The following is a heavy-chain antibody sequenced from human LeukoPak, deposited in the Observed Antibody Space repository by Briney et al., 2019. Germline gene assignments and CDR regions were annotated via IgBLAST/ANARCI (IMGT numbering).Heavy chain of an antibody. CDR3: TTDAGYDSRWYNW. Sequence: PGGPLSLSCAASGFTFTNAYMGWVRPAPGRGLEWVGRIKNKGDGGTTDYGAPVKGRFTISRDDSKNTLFLQMNSLKTEDTAVYYCTTDAGYDSRWYNWWGQGTLVTVSS. V-gene: IGHV3-15*01. CDR2: IKNKGDGGTT. CDR1: GFTFTNAY. J-gene: IGHJ4*02. D-gene: IGHD6-13*01.